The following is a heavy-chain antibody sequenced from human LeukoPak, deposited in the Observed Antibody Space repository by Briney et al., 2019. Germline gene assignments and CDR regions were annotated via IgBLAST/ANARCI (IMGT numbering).Heavy chain of an antibody. V-gene: IGHV4-59*08. CDR1: GDSISSYY. CDR3: ARHVTISGPYDASDI. Sequence: SETLSLTCTVSGDSISSYYWSWIRQPPGKGLEWIGYVYYSGGTDYNPSLKSRVTISVDTSKNQFSLKLRSVTAADTAVYYCARHVTISGPYDASDIWGQGTMVTVSP. D-gene: IGHD5-24*01. CDR2: VYYSGGT. J-gene: IGHJ3*02.